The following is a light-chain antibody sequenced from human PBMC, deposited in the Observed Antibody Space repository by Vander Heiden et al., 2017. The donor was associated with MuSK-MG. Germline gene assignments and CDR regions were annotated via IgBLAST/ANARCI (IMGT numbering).Light chain of an antibody. Sequence: SYVLTQPPSVPVAPAQTARVTCGGSNVGSVRVHWYQQMRGQAPVLVGYNNGARSSGIPERFSGSKSGKTANLIISRVEVGDEADYYCQVWDSTTDRVLFGGGTKGTVL. J-gene: IGLJ2*01. CDR1: NVGSVR. CDR3: QVWDSTTDRVL. CDR2: NNG. V-gene: IGLV3-21*02.